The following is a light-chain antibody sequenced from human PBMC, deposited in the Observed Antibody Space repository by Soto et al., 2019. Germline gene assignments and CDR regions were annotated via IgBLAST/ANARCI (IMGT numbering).Light chain of an antibody. CDR2: EDY. V-gene: IGLV3-1*01. CDR1: KLGDKF. J-gene: IGLJ1*01. Sequence: SYELTQSPSVSVSPGQTASITCSGDKLGDKFACWYQQKPGQSPVLVIYEDYKRPSGIPERFSGSNSGNTATLTISDTQAMDEADYYCQAWDINTAVFGTGTKLTVL. CDR3: QAWDINTAV.